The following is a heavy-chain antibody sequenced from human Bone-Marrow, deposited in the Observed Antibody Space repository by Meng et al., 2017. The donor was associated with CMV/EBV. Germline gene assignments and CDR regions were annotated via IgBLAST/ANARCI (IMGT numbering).Heavy chain of an antibody. CDR2: INSGSAYK. Sequence: GESLKISCAASKFSFSSYSMNWVRQAPGKGLEWVSSINSGSAYKYYADSVRGRFTVSRDNAKSSLYLEMNNLRVDDTAIYYCARDPRDLGDRNWYFDLWGRGTLVTVSS. CDR3: ARDPRDLGDRNWYFDL. V-gene: IGHV3-21*01. D-gene: IGHD2-21*02. CDR1: KFSFSSYS. J-gene: IGHJ2*01.